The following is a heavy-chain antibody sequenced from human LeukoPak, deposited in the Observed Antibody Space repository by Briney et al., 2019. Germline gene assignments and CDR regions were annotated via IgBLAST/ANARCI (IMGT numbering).Heavy chain of an antibody. V-gene: IGHV1-2*02. CDR1: GYTFTGYY. D-gene: IGHD6-13*01. J-gene: IGHJ4*02. Sequence: ASVKVSCKASGYTFTGYYMHWVRQAPGQGLEWMGWINPNSGGTNYAQKFQGRVTMTRDTSISTAYMELSRLRSDDTAVYYCARGLVYSSSWYNWYYFDYWGQGTLVTVSS. CDR2: INPNSGGT. CDR3: ARGLVYSSSWYNWYYFDY.